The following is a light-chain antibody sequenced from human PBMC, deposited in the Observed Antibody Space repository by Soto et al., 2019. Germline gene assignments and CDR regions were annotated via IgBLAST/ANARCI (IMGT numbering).Light chain of an antibody. J-gene: IGKJ5*01. CDR2: AAS. V-gene: IGKV1-9*01. Sequence: IQFTQSPSSLSASVGDRVTFACRASEDISSYLVWYQQKPGAAPKLLIYAASALHSGVPSRFSGSGSGTDFTLTISSIHPEDFAVYFCQQFKNYPITFGQGTRMEIK. CDR3: QQFKNYPIT. CDR1: EDISSY.